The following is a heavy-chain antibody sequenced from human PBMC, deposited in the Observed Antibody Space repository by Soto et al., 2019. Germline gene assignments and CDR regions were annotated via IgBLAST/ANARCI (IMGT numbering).Heavy chain of an antibody. CDR3: AKHYYYDSSGSFYSYFDF. D-gene: IGHD3-22*01. J-gene: IGHJ4*02. CDR1: GFSFSTYA. Sequence: GGSLRLSCAASGFSFSTYAMHWVRQAPGKGLEWVSGVSGSGGSTHYADSVKGRFTISRDNSKNTLYLQMNSLRAEDTAVYYCAKHYYYDSSGSFYSYFDFWGLGTLVTVSS. CDR2: VSGSGGST. V-gene: IGHV3-23*01.